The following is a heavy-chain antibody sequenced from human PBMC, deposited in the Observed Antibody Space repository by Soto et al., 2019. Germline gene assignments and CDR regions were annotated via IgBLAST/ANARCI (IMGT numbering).Heavy chain of an antibody. Sequence: GGSLRLSCAPSGFTFSSYGMHWARQAPGKGLEWVAVIWYDGSNKVYADSVKGRFTISRDNSKNTLYLQMNSLRAEDTAVYYCARDLSGDYGTLDTWGQGTMVTVSS. CDR2: IWYDGSNK. D-gene: IGHD4-17*01. CDR3: ARDLSGDYGTLDT. J-gene: IGHJ3*02. V-gene: IGHV3-33*01. CDR1: GFTFSSYG.